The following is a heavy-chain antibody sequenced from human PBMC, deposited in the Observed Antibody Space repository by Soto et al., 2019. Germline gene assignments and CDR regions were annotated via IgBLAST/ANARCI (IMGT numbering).Heavy chain of an antibody. CDR2: MSLDGSNQ. D-gene: IGHD3-3*01. V-gene: IGHV3-30-3*01. CDR1: GFTFGDYA. J-gene: IGHJ6*02. CDR3: ARDLKLSHHHFCYRIDI. Sequence: PGGSLRLSCAASGFTFGDYAMHWVRQAPGKGLDWVAVMSLDGSNQYYADSVKGRFTISRDNSKSTLYLQMNSLTTEDTGVYFCARDLKLSHHHFCYRIDIWAQGTPVTVSS.